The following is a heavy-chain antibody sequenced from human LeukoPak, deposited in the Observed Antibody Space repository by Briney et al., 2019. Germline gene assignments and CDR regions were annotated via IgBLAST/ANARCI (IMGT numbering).Heavy chain of an antibody. CDR2: ISGSGGSP. V-gene: IGHV3-23*01. CDR1: RFTFSSYA. J-gene: IGHJ4*02. Sequence: PGGSLRLSCAASRFTFSSYAMSWVRQAPGKGLEWVSAISGSGGSPYYTDPVKGRFTISRDNSKNTLYLQMNSLRAEDTAVYYCAKDRRAQWQWLVRDWGQGTLVTVSS. D-gene: IGHD6-19*01. CDR3: AKDRRAQWQWLVRD.